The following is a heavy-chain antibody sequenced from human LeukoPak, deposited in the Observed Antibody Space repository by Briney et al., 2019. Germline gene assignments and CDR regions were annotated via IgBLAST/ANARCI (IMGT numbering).Heavy chain of an antibody. CDR2: ISWNSGSI. J-gene: IGHJ4*02. Sequence: AGGSLRLSCAASGFTFDDYAMQWVRQAPGKGLEWVSGISWNSGSIGYADSVKGRFTISSDNAKNSLYLQMNSLRAEDMALYYCAKGLEEWLEYYFDYWGQGTLVTVSS. CDR1: GFTFDDYA. CDR3: AKGLEEWLEYYFDY. D-gene: IGHD6-19*01. V-gene: IGHV3-9*03.